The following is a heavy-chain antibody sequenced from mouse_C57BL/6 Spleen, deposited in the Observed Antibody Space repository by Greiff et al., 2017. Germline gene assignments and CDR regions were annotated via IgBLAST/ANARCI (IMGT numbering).Heavy chain of an antibody. CDR2: INPSTGGT. V-gene: IGHV1-42*01. Sequence: VQLQQSGPELVKPGASVKISCKASGYSFTGYYMNWVKQSPEKSLEWIGEINPSTGGTTYNQKFKAKATLTVDKSSSTAYMQLKSLTSEDSAFYYCAKQSFYAMDYWGQGTSVTVSS. CDR1: GYSFTGYY. CDR3: AKQSFYAMDY. J-gene: IGHJ4*01.